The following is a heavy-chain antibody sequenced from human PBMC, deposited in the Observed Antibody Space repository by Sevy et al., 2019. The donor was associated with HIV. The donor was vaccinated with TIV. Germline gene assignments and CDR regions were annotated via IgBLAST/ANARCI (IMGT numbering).Heavy chain of an antibody. Sequence: GGSLRLSCAASGFTFSSYGMHWVRQAPGKGLEWVAFIRYDGSNKYYADSVKGRFTISRDNSKNTLYLQMNSLRAEDTAVYYCAGVSVYYYDSSGYYTTGNAFDIWGQGTMVTVSS. CDR1: GFTFSSYG. J-gene: IGHJ3*02. CDR3: AGVSVYYYDSSGYYTTGNAFDI. D-gene: IGHD3-22*01. CDR2: IRYDGSNK. V-gene: IGHV3-30*02.